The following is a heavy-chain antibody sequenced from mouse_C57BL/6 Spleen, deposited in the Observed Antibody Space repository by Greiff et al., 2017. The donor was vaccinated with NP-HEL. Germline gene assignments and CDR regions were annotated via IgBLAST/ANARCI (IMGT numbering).Heavy chain of an antibody. CDR2: IYPGSGST. D-gene: IGHD1-1*01. V-gene: IGHV1-55*01. CDR1: GYTFTSYW. CDR3: ARTYYYGSSYLYYYAMEY. Sequence: QVQLQQPGAELVKPGASVKMSCKASGYTFTSYWITWVKQRPGQGLEWIGDIYPGSGSTNYNEKFKSKATLTVDTSSSTAYMQLSSLTSEDSAVYYCARTYYYGSSYLYYYAMEYWGQGTSVTVSS. J-gene: IGHJ4*01.